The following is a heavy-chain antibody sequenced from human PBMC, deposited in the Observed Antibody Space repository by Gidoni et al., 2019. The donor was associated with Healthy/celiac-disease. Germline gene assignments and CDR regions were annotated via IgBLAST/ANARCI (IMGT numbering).Heavy chain of an antibody. D-gene: IGHD6-19*01. Sequence: QVQLVESGGGVVQPGRSLRLSCAASGFTFSSYAMHWVRQAPGKGLEWVAVISYDGSNKYYADSVKGRFTISRDNSKNTLYLQMNSLRAEDTAVYYCARDQLRGEIRIAVAGIFDYWGQGTLVTVSS. CDR2: ISYDGSNK. V-gene: IGHV3-30-3*01. CDR1: GFTFSSYA. CDR3: ARDQLRGEIRIAVAGIFDY. J-gene: IGHJ4*02.